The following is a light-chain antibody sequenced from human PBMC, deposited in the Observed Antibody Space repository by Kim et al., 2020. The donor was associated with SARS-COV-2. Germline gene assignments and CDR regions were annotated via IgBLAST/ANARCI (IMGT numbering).Light chain of an antibody. CDR1: QSVSTK. V-gene: IGKV3-15*01. Sequence: SPGETATLSCRASQSVSTKVAWCQQKPGQAPRLLIYDASTRATDIPARFSGRGSGTDFTLTISSLQSEDLAVYHCQQYDDWPPWTFGQGTKVDIK. CDR3: QQYDDWPPWT. J-gene: IGKJ1*01. CDR2: DAS.